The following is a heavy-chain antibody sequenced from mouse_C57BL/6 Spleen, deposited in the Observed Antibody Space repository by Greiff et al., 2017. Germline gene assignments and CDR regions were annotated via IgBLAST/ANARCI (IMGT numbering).Heavy chain of an antibody. D-gene: IGHD1-1*01. J-gene: IGHJ2*01. Sequence: QVQLKQSGAELARPGASVKLSCKASGYTFTSYGISWVKQRTGQGLEWIGEIYPRSGNTYYNEKFKGKATLTADKSSSTAYMELRSLTSEDSAVYFCARRPLLAVKDWGQGTTLTVSA. V-gene: IGHV1-81*01. CDR2: IYPRSGNT. CDR3: ARRPLLAVKD. CDR1: GYTFTSYG.